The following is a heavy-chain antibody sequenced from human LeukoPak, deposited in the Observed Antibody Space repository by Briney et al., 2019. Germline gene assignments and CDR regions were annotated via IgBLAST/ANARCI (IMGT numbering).Heavy chain of an antibody. CDR1: GGSSTNYQ. CDR2: IYSSRNI. D-gene: IGHD3-10*01. CDR3: ARALYGEGSYPGFDS. J-gene: IGHJ5*01. V-gene: IGHV4-59*12. Sequence: SETLSLTCSVSGGSSTNYQWSWIRQSPEKGLEWIGYIYSSRNIKYNPSLKSRVTISVDTSKNQFSLELSSVTAADTAVYYCARALYGEGSYPGFDSWGQGILVIVSS.